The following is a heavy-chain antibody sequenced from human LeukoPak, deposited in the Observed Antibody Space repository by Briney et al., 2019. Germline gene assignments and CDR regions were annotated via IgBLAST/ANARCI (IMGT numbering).Heavy chain of an antibody. CDR3: ARSYRRYYYDTTGYYLIAY. V-gene: IGHV4-34*01. Sequence: SETLSLTCGVYGVSFSGYYWTWIRQSPGKGLEWIGEINHRGSTNYNPSLESRVTIALDTSNNQFSLRLNSVTAADTAVYYCARSYRRYYYDTTGYYLIAYWGQGTLVTVSS. CDR2: INHRGST. D-gene: IGHD3-22*01. CDR1: GVSFSGYY. J-gene: IGHJ4*02.